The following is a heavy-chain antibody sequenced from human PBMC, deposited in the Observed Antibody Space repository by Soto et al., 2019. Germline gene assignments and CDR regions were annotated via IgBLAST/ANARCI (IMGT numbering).Heavy chain of an antibody. D-gene: IGHD2-21*02. CDR3: ARDQLILPAHDFFYGSDV. J-gene: IGHJ6*04. CDR1: GFTLSMYS. CDR2: IPQEGSDG. V-gene: IGHV3-7*03. Sequence: PWGSLRLSCEVSGFTLSMYSMTWVRQAPGKGLEWVAKIPQEGSDGHYVDSVKGRFAISRDNAKNSVYLQMNSLRAEDTAVYYCARDQLILPAHDFFYGSDVWGKGAKVTVSS.